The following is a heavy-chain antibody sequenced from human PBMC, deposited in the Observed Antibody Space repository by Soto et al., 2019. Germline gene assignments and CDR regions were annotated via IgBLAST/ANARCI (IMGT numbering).Heavy chain of an antibody. D-gene: IGHD2-2*02. CDR3: ARDRISYCSSTSCYRYYYGMDV. CDR2: IYHSGST. V-gene: IGHV4-38-2*02. CDR1: GYSISSGYY. Sequence: PSETLSLNCAVSGYSISSGYYWGWIRQPPGKGLEWIGSIYHSGSTYYNPSLKSRVTISVDTSKNQFSLKLSSVTAADTAVYYCARDRISYCSSTSCYRYYYGMDVWGQGTTVNV. J-gene: IGHJ6*02.